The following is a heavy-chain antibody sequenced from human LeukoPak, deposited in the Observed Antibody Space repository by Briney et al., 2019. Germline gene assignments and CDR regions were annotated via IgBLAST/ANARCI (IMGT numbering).Heavy chain of an antibody. CDR1: GGSFSGYY. CDR2: IYHSGST. V-gene: IGHV4-34*01. D-gene: IGHD3-10*01. J-gene: IGHJ4*02. CDR3: ARGMSITSGYYFDY. Sequence: SETLSLTCAVYGGSFSGYYWSWIRQPPGKGLEWIGEIYHSGSTNYNPSLKSRVTISVDKSKNQFSLKLSSVTAADTAVYYCARGMSITSGYYFDYWGQGTLVTVSS.